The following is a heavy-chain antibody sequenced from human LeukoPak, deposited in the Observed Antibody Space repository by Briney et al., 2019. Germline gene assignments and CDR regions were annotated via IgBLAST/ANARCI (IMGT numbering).Heavy chain of an antibody. D-gene: IGHD3-10*01. V-gene: IGHV3-23*01. J-gene: IGHJ4*02. CDR2: ISGSGDST. CDR1: GFTFSSYG. CDR3: ARGFDSSGDY. Sequence: GSLRLSCAASGFTFSSYGMSWVRQAPGKGLEWVSAISGSGDSTYYADSVKGRFTISRDNAKNSLYLQMNSLRAEDTAVYYCARGFDSSGDYWGQGTLVTVSS.